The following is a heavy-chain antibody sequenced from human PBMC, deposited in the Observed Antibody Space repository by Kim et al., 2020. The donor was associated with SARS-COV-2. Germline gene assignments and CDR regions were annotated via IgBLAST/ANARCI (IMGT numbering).Heavy chain of an antibody. J-gene: IGHJ4*02. V-gene: IGHV3-74*01. CDR1: GFTFSNHW. CDR3: ARFIEVAGIDY. D-gene: IGHD6-19*01. CDR2: TSGDGNSI. Sequence: GGSLRLSCAASGFTFSNHWMHWVRQAPGKGLVWVARTSGDGNSIRYADSVKGRFTISRDNAKNTLFLQVDSLRAEDTAVYYCARFIEVAGIDYWGQGTLVTVSS.